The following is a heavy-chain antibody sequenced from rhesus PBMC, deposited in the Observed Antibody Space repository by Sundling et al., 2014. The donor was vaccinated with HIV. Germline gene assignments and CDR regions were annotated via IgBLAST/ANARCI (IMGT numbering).Heavy chain of an antibody. V-gene: IGHV4-93*01. CDR3: AREPDYEYSEPYY. J-gene: IGHJ4*01. D-gene: IGHD4-23*01. CDR2: IYGSGGST. CDR1: GGSISSSNW. Sequence: QLQLQESGPGLVKPSETLSLTCAVSGGSISSSNWWSWIRQSPGKGLEWIGGIYGSGGSTEYNPSLKSRVTISKDTSKNQFSLKLSSVTAADTAVYYCAREPDYEYSEPYYWGQGVLVTVSS.